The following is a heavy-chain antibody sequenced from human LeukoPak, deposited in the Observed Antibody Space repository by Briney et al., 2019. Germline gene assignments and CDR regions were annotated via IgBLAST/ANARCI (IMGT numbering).Heavy chain of an antibody. V-gene: IGHV4-59*01. J-gene: IGHJ5*02. CDR3: ARSSGLALWFGES. Sequence: SETLSLTCTVSGGSISSYYWSWIRQPPGKGLEWIGYIYYSGSTNYNPSLKSRVTISVDTSKNQFSLKLSSVTAADTAVYYCARSSGLALWFGESWGQGTLVTVSS. D-gene: IGHD3-10*01. CDR2: IYYSGST. CDR1: GGSISSYY.